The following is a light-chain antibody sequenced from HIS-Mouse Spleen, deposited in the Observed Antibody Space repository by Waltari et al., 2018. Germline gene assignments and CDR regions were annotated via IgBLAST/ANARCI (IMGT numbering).Light chain of an antibody. V-gene: IGLV3-25*03. J-gene: IGLJ2*01. CDR3: QAADSSGTYQDVV. CDR1: ALPKQY. Sequence: SYALTQPPSVSVSPGQTARITCSGDALPKQYAFWYQQKQGQAPVLVIYKDSERPQGIPGRVSGSSEGTTVTLTISGVQAEDEADYYCQAADSSGTYQDVVFGGGTKLTVL. CDR2: KDS.